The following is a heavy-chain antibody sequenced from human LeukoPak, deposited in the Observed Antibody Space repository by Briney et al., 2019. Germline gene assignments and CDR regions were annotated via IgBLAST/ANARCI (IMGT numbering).Heavy chain of an antibody. Sequence: AGSLRLSCAVSGFNLSTYNLNWVRQAPGKGLEWVSTISSSGSYIYYSDSVKGRFTISTDTAKNSLFLQMNSLRVEDTALYYCARGYSSGWFDMYYFEYWGQGALVTVSS. V-gene: IGHV3-21*01. J-gene: IGHJ4*02. CDR3: ARGYSSGWFDMYYFEY. D-gene: IGHD6-19*01. CDR2: ISSSGSYI. CDR1: GFNLSTYN.